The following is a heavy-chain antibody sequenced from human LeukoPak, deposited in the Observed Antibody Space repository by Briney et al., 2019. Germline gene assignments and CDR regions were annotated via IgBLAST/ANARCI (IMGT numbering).Heavy chain of an antibody. J-gene: IGHJ4*02. Sequence: GASVKVSCKASGGTFSSYSISWVRQAPGQGLEWMGRIIPILGIANYAQKFQGRVTITADKSTSTAYMEQSSLRSEDTAVYYCARDYYDSSGYPLDYWGQGTLVTVSS. D-gene: IGHD3-22*01. CDR3: ARDYYDSSGYPLDY. CDR1: GGTFSSYS. V-gene: IGHV1-69*04. CDR2: IIPILGIA.